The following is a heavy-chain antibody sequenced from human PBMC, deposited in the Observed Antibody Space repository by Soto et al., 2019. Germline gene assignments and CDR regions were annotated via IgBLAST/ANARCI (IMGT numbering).Heavy chain of an antibody. J-gene: IGHJ6*02. CDR2: IYYSGST. Sequence: PSETLSLTCTVSGGSVSSGSYYWSWIRQPPGKGLEWIGYIYYSGSTNYNPSLKSRVTISVDTSKNQFSLKLSSVTAADTAVYYCARVVRTYYYGMDVWGQGTTVTVSS. CDR3: ARVVRTYYYGMDV. D-gene: IGHD2-8*01. V-gene: IGHV4-61*01. CDR1: GGSVSSGSYY.